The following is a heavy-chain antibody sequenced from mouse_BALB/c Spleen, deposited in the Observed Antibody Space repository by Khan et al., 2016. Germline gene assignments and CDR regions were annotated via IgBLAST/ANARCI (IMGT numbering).Heavy chain of an antibody. J-gene: IGHJ2*01. CDR1: GFTFSNYW. CDR2: IRLKSNTYAT. D-gene: IGHD2-1*01. Sequence: EVKLEVSGGGLVQPGGSMKLSCVASGFTFSNYWMNWVRQSPEKGLEWVAEIRLKSNTYATHYAESVKGRITISRDDSKSSVYLQMNNLRAEYTGINYCTNGNSYWGQGTPLTVSS. V-gene: IGHV6-6*02. CDR3: TNGNSY.